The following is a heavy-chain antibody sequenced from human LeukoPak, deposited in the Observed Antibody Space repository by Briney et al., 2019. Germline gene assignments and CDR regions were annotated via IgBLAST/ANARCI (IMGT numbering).Heavy chain of an antibody. J-gene: IGHJ4*02. CDR1: GFSFGRYG. CDR3: AKDSSSWTENFDY. CDR2: IPYDGSNT. Sequence: GGSLRLSCAASGFSFGRYGMHWVRQAPGKGLQWVAFIPYDGSNTYYADSVKGRFTISRDNSKNTLYLQMNSLRAEDTAVYYCAKDSSSWTENFDYWGQGTLVTVSS. V-gene: IGHV3-30*02. D-gene: IGHD6-13*01.